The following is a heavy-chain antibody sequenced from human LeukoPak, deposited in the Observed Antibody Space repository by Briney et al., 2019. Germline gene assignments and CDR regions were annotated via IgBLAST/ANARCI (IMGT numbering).Heavy chain of an antibody. Sequence: ASVKVSCKASGGTFSSYAISWVRQAPGQGLEWMGWISAYNGNTNYAQKLQGRVTMTTDTSTSTAYMELRSLRSDDTAVYYCARVPPDYYDSSGSIAFDIWGQGTMVTVSS. V-gene: IGHV1-18*01. CDR3: ARVPPDYYDSSGSIAFDI. CDR2: ISAYNGNT. J-gene: IGHJ3*02. CDR1: GGTFSSYA. D-gene: IGHD3-22*01.